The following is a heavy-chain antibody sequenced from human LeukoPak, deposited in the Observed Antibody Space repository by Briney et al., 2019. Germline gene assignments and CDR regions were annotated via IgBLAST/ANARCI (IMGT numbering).Heavy chain of an antibody. D-gene: IGHD6-19*01. CDR1: GYSFTSYW. CDR3: ARLDSSGWYPTDAFDI. Sequence: GESLKISCKGSGYSFTSYWIGWVRPMPGKGLEWMGILYPGDSDTRYSPSFQGQVTISADKSISTDYLQWSSLKASDTAMYYCARLDSSGWYPTDAFDIWGQGTMVTVSS. CDR2: LYPGDSDT. J-gene: IGHJ3*02. V-gene: IGHV5-51*01.